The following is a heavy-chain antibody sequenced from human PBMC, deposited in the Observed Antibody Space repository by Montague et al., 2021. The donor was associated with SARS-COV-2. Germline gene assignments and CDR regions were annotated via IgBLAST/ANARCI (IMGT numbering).Heavy chain of an antibody. J-gene: IGHJ4*02. CDR2: MYSSGNT. CDR1: GGSISSTSFF. V-gene: IGHV4-39*01. Sequence: SETLSLTCSVSGGSISSTSFFWAWLRQPPGKGLEWVGSMYSSGNTYYYLSLKGRVTISGYTSRNRLSVRLVSVTAADTAVYYCARSTSGWFIYWGQGTLVTVSS. D-gene: IGHD6-19*01. CDR3: ARSTSGWFIY.